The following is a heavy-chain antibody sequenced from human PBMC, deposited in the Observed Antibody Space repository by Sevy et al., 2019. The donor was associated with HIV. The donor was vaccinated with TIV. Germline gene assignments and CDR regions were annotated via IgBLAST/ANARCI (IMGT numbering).Heavy chain of an antibody. V-gene: IGHV3-30-3*01. CDR1: GFNFRTHA. J-gene: IGHJ4*02. D-gene: IGHD5-12*01. CDR2: ISSTGSHK. CDR3: AREAGYTTTWSPGNY. Sequence: GGSLRLSCAASGFNFRTHAMHWVRQPPGKGLEWVAVISSTGSHKYYANSVRGRFTISRDNSENTLSLQMNGLRLDDTDLYYCAREAGYTTTWSPGNYWGLGTLVTVSS.